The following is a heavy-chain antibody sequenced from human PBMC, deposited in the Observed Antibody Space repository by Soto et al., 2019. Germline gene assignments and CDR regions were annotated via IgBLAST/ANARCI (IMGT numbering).Heavy chain of an antibody. CDR2: ISYDGSNK. J-gene: IGHJ4*02. V-gene: IGHV3-30-3*01. CDR3: ARGERWLSDY. CDR1: GFTFSSYA. D-gene: IGHD6-19*01. Sequence: QVQLVESGGGVVQPGRSLRLSCAASGFTFSSYAMHWVRQAPGKGLEWVAVISYDGSNKYYADSVKSRFTISRDNSKNTLYLQMNSLRAEDTAVYYCARGERWLSDYWGQGTLVTVSS.